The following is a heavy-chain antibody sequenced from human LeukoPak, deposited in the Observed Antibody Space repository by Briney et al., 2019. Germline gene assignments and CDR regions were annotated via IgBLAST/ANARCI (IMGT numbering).Heavy chain of an antibody. D-gene: IGHD3/OR15-3a*01. J-gene: IGHJ6*02. CDR2: ISSSGSTI. V-gene: IGHV3-48*01. Sequence: GGSLRLSCAASEFTFSSYSMNWVRQAPGKGLEWVSYISSSGSTIYYIDSVKGRFTISRDNAKNSLYLEMNSLRVEDSAVYYCARDDLGTSYYNYGMDVWGQGTTVTVSS. CDR3: ARDDLGTSYYNYGMDV. CDR1: EFTFSSYS.